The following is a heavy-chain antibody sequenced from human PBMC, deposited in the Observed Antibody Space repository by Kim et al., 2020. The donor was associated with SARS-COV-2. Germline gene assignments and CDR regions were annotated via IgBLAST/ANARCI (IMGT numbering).Heavy chain of an antibody. D-gene: IGHD3-9*01. CDR3: AKDPRAGLRYFDWLVGVDY. Sequence: GGSLRLSCAASGFTFSSYGMHWVRQAPGKGLEWVAVISYDGSNKYYADSVKGRFTISRDNSKNTLYLQMNSLRAEDTAVYYCAKDPRAGLRYFDWLVGVDYWGQGTLVTVSS. CDR1: GFTFSSYG. CDR2: ISYDGSNK. V-gene: IGHV3-30*18. J-gene: IGHJ4*02.